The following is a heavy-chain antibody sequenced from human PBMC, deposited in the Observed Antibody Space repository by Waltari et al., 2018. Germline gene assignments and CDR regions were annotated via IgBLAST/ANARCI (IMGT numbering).Heavy chain of an antibody. J-gene: IGHJ2*01. Sequence: EGQLLESGGGLVQTGGSLRLSCAASGFMFSIYIRTWVRQAPGKGLEWVSTITADGRSRNYADSVKGRFTISRDNSKNILDLQMNTLRAEDTAVYFCAKADFGNPYWFFDLWGRGTLLTVSS. CDR3: AKADFGNPYWFFDL. D-gene: IGHD3-10*01. CDR1: GFMFSIYI. V-gene: IGHV3-23*01. CDR2: ITADGRSR.